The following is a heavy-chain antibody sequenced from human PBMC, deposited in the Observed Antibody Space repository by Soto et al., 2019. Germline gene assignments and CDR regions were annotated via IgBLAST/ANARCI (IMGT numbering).Heavy chain of an antibody. D-gene: IGHD6-13*01. Sequence: GGSLRLSCAASGFTFSSYAMHWVRQAPGKGLEWVAVISYDGSNKYYADSVKGQFTISRDNSKNTLYLQMNSLRAEDTAVYYCARDHQQLLPLDVWGQGTTVTVSS. CDR3: ARDHQQLLPLDV. V-gene: IGHV3-30-3*01. CDR2: ISYDGSNK. J-gene: IGHJ6*02. CDR1: GFTFSSYA.